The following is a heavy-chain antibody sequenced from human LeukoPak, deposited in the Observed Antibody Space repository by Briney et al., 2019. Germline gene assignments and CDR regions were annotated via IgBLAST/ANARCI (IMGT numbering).Heavy chain of an antibody. J-gene: IGHJ4*02. CDR2: IYQSGST. CDR3: ARSLSTAGIDY. D-gene: IGHD2-2*01. V-gene: IGHV4-38-2*01. CDR1: GYSISTGRY. Sequence: SETLSLTCAVSGYSISTGRYWGWIRQPPGKGLEWIGSIYQSGSTYYNPSLKSRVTISVDTSKNHFSLNLRSVTAADTAVYYCARSLSTAGIDYWGQGTLVTVSS.